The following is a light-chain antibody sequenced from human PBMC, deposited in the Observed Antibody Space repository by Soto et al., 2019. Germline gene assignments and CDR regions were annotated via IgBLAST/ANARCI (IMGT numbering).Light chain of an antibody. CDR1: SSDVGGYNY. CDR3: CSYTTSNTRQIV. V-gene: IGLV2-14*03. J-gene: IGLJ1*01. Sequence: QSVLTQPASVSGSPGQSITISCTGTSSDVGGYNYVSWYQHHPGKAPKLMIYDVSNRPSGVSNRFSGSKSGNTASLTISGLQPEDEADYYCCSYTTSNTRQIVFGTGPRSPS. CDR2: DVS.